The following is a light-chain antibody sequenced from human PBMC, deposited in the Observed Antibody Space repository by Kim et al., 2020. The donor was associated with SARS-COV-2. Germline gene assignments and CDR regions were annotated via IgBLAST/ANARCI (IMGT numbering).Light chain of an antibody. J-gene: IGKJ4*01. CDR1: QNIATY. Sequence: PGERATPSCRASQNIATYLAWYQQRPGQAPRLLVYDASNRATGVPDRFSGSGSGTDFTLTISSLEPEDFSIYYCQQRNSWPPAVTFGGGTKVDIK. CDR2: DAS. CDR3: QQRNSWPPAVT. V-gene: IGKV3-11*01.